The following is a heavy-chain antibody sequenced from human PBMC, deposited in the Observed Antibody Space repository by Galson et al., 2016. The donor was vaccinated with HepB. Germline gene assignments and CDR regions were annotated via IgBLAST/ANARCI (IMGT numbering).Heavy chain of an antibody. Sequence: SVKVSCKASGYTFTSCAMHWVRQAPGQRLEWMGWINAGHGNTKYSQKFQGRVTITRDTSASTAYMELSSLRSEDTAVYYCARDMAPIQLWLRYYYYGMDVWGQGTTVTVSS. CDR1: GYTFTSCA. V-gene: IGHV1-3*01. D-gene: IGHD5-18*01. CDR3: ARDMAPIQLWLRYYYYGMDV. CDR2: INAGHGNT. J-gene: IGHJ6*02.